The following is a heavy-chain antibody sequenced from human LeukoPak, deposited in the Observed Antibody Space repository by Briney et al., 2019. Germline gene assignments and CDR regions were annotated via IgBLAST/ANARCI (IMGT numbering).Heavy chain of an antibody. CDR2: IIPIFGTA. J-gene: IGHJ4*02. CDR1: GGTFSSYA. Sequence: SVKVSCKASGGTFSSYAISWVRQAPGQGLEWMGGIIPIFGTANYAQKFQGRVTITADESTSTAYMELSSLRSEDTAVYYCAREYSSSSCFDYWGQGTLVTVSS. CDR3: AREYSSSSCFDY. V-gene: IGHV1-69*13. D-gene: IGHD6-6*01.